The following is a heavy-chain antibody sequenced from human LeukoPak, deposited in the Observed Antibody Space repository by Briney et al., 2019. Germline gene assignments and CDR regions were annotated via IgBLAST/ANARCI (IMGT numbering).Heavy chain of an antibody. J-gene: IGHJ5*02. CDR3: AKVGCFRHNWFDP. V-gene: IGHV1-18*01. CDR1: GYTFTSYG. Sequence: SVKVSCKASGYTFTSYGISWVRQAPGQGLEWMGWISAYNGNTNYAQKLQGRVTMTTDTSTSTAYMELRSLRSDDQAVYYCAKVGCFRHNWFDPWGRGTLVTVSS. CDR2: ISAYNGNT. D-gene: IGHD2-21*01.